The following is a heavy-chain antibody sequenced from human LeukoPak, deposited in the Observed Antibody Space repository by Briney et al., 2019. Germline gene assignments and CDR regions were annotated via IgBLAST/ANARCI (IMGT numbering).Heavy chain of an antibody. Sequence: GETLRLSCAASGFTFSSHGMNWVRQAPGKGLEWVANIKQDGSEKYYVDSVKGRFTISRDNAKNSLYLQMNSLRAEDTAVYYCARDKVVGATYFDYWGQGTLVTVSS. CDR3: ARDKVVGATYFDY. J-gene: IGHJ4*02. CDR1: GFTFSSHG. D-gene: IGHD2-15*01. CDR2: IKQDGSEK. V-gene: IGHV3-7*01.